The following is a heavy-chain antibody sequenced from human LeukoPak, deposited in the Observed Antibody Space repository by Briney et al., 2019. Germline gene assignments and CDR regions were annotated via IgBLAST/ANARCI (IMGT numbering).Heavy chain of an antibody. CDR3: VRVGSSGYHRYFDL. D-gene: IGHD3-22*01. J-gene: IGHJ2*01. CDR2: ISYDGSNK. CDR1: GFTFSTYG. Sequence: GGSLRLSCAASGFTFSTYGIHWVRQAPGKGLEWVAVISYDGSNKYYADSVKGRFTISRDNSKNTLYLQMNSLRAEDTAVYYCVRVGSSGYHRYFDLWGRGTLVTVSS. V-gene: IGHV3-30-3*01.